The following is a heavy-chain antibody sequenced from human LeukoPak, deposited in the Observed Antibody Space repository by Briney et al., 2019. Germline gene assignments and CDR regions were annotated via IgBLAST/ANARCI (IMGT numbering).Heavy chain of an antibody. CDR3: AKENYGDSTGGRFQH. V-gene: IGHV3-30*02. CDR1: GFTFSSNG. Sequence: GGSLRLSCVASGFTFSSNGMHWVRQAPGKGLEWVTFIQYDGSKKYYADSVKGRFTISRDNSKNTLYLQMNSLRAEDTAVYYCAKENYGDSTGGRFQHWGQGTLVTVSS. CDR2: IQYDGSKK. J-gene: IGHJ1*01. D-gene: IGHD4-17*01.